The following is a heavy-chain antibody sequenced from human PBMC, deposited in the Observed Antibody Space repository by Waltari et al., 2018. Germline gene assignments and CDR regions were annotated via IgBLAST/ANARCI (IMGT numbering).Heavy chain of an antibody. CDR3: AGSIGDGRWMSAFDI. J-gene: IGHJ3*02. D-gene: IGHD1-26*01. V-gene: IGHV3-7*01. CDR1: RLVFRTNW. CDR2: INQDGGSK. Sequence: EVQLVESGGGLVQRGGSMRRSCAASRLVFRTNWMMWVRTAPGKGLEWVANINQDGGSKNYVDSVKGRFTISRDNARNSLYLQMNSLRAEDTAVYYCAGSIGDGRWMSAFDIWGQGTMVTVSS.